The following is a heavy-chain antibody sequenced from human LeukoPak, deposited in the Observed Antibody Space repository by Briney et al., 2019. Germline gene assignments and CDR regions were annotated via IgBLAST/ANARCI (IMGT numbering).Heavy chain of an antibody. Sequence: GGSLRLSCASSGFTFSSYEMNWVRQAPAKGLEWVSYISSSGSTIYYADSAKGRFTISRDNAKNSLYLQMNSLRAEDTAVYYCAREAFTMVRGVEVYGMDVWGKGTTVTVSS. CDR1: GFTFSSYE. CDR2: ISSSGSTI. CDR3: AREAFTMVRGVEVYGMDV. V-gene: IGHV3-48*03. D-gene: IGHD3-10*01. J-gene: IGHJ6*04.